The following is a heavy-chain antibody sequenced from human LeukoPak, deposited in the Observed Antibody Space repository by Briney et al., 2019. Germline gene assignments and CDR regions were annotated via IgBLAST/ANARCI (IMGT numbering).Heavy chain of an antibody. Sequence: PSETLSLTCAVYGGSFSGYYWSWIRQPPGKGLEWIGEINHSGSTNYNPSLKSRVTVSVDTSKNQFSLKLSSVTAAGTAVYYCARQKKIVLVVYAIGYYFDYWGQGTLVTVSS. CDR2: INHSGST. D-gene: IGHD2-8*02. CDR3: ARQKKIVLVVYAIGYYFDY. CDR1: GGSFSGYY. J-gene: IGHJ4*02. V-gene: IGHV4-34*01.